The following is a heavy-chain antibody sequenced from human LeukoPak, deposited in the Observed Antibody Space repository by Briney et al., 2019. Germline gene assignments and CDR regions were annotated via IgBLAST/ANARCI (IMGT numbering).Heavy chain of an antibody. D-gene: IGHD5-12*01. CDR3: ARVRGYSGYQYYYYYMDV. V-gene: IGHV4-59*01. Sequence: SETLSLTCTVSGGSISSYYWSWIRQPPGKGLEWIGYIYYSGSTNYNPSLKSRVTISVDTSKNQFSLKLSSVTAADTAVYYCARVRGYSGYQYYYYYMDVWGKGTTVTISS. CDR1: GGSISSYY. J-gene: IGHJ6*03. CDR2: IYYSGST.